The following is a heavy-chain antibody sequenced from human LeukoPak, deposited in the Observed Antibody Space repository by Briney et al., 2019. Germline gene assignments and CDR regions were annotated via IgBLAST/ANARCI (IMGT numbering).Heavy chain of an antibody. V-gene: IGHV1-69*04. Sequence: PGGSLRLSCAASGCTFSSYAISWVRQAPGQGLEWMGRIIPILGIANYAQKFQGRVTITADKSTSTAYMELSSLRSEDTAVYYCARDQTGWLQFWGQGTLVTVSS. D-gene: IGHD5-24*01. CDR1: GCTFSSYA. J-gene: IGHJ4*02. CDR3: ARDQTGWLQF. CDR2: IIPILGIA.